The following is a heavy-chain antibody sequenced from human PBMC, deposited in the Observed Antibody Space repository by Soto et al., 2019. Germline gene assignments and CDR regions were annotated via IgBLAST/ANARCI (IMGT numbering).Heavy chain of an antibody. D-gene: IGHD2-21*02. J-gene: IGHJ6*02. Sequence: PSETLSLTCTVSDGSISYDYFHWTWIRQSPGKGLEWIGYIHYSGSIIYNPSFKSRVTISVDTSKNQFSLQLSSVTAADTAVYFCAREDDGGDRDYYGLDVWGQGTTVTVSS. CDR2: IHYSGSI. CDR3: AREDDGGDRDYYGLDV. CDR1: DGSISYDYFH. V-gene: IGHV4-30-4*08.